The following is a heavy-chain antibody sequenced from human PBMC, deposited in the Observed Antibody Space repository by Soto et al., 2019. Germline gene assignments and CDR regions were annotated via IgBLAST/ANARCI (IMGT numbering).Heavy chain of an antibody. J-gene: IGHJ4*02. V-gene: IGHV3-33*01. Sequence: QVQLVESGGGVVQPGRSLRLSCAASGFTFSSYGMHWVRQAPGKGLEWVAFIWHDGGNKFYAESVKGRFTISRDNSKNTLYLQMTSLSAEDPAMYYCARDGDVNTGFGNDYWGQGTLVTVSS. CDR3: ARDGDVNTGFGNDY. CDR1: GFTFSSYG. CDR2: IWHDGGNK. D-gene: IGHD3-16*01.